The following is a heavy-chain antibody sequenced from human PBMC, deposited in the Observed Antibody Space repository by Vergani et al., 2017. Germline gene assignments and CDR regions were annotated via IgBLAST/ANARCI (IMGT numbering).Heavy chain of an antibody. D-gene: IGHD4-17*01. CDR3: ARHRGDYDRGGMDV. V-gene: IGHV4-38-2*01. Sequence: QVQLQESGPGLVKPSETLSLTCAVSAYSISSTYYWGWIRPPPGKGLEWIGNIYHTGSAYYNPSLKSRVTISVDTSKNQFSLKLSSVTAADTAVYYCARHRGDYDRGGMDVWGQGTTVTVSS. CDR2: IYHTGSA. CDR1: AYSISSTYY. J-gene: IGHJ6*02.